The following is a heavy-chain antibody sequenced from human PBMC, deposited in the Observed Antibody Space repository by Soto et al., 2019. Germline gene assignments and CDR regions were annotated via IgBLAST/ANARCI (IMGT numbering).Heavy chain of an antibody. D-gene: IGHD1-1*01. V-gene: IGHV4-39*01. CDR1: GVSISTTTYY. J-gene: IGHJ4*02. CDR3: ASLDSYGRNTLHY. Sequence: QLQLQESGPGLVKPSETLSLTCTVSGVSISTTTYYWGWVRQRPGKGLEWIGNFYFTGTTYYNPSLKSRITISVDTSNNQFSLRLNSVTAADTAVYYCASLDSYGRNTLHYWGQGTLVTVSS. CDR2: FYFTGTT.